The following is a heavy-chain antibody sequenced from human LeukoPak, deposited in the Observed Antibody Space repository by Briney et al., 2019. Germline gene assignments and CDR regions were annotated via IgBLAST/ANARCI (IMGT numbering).Heavy chain of an antibody. Sequence: GGSLRLSCAASGFSFDTYSMNWFRQAPGKGLEWVAYISFSSTTIFYADFVKGRFTISRDNAQNSLFLQMSSLRAKDTAVYFCARVPHDYSDYVAYWGQGTLVTVSS. CDR2: ISFSSTTI. CDR1: GFSFDTYS. V-gene: IGHV3-48*04. J-gene: IGHJ4*02. CDR3: ARVPHDYSDYVAY. D-gene: IGHD4-11*01.